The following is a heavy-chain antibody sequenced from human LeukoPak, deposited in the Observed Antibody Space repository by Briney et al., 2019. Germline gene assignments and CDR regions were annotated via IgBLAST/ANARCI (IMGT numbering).Heavy chain of an antibody. CDR2: INHSGST. D-gene: IGHD3-22*01. J-gene: IGHJ4*02. CDR1: GGSFSCYY. CDR3: AREPTYYYDSSGSDY. V-gene: IGHV4-34*01. Sequence: PSETLSLTCSVYGGSFSCYYWSWIRQPPGKGLEWIGEINHSGSTNYNQSLKSRVTISVDTSKNQFSLKLSSVTAADTAVYYCAREPTYYYDSSGSDYWGQGTLVTVSS.